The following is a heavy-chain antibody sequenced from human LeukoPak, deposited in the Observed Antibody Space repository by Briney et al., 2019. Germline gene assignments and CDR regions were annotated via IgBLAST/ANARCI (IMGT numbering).Heavy chain of an antibody. CDR3: AEVGLGIVVVVAATPGGFDY. V-gene: IGHV3-23*01. CDR1: GFTFSSYA. CDR2: ISGSGGST. D-gene: IGHD2-15*01. Sequence: GGSLRLSCAASGFTFSSYAMSWVRQAPGKGLEWVSAISGSGGSTYYADSVKGRFTISRDNSKNTLYLQMNSLRAEDTAVYYCAEVGLGIVVVVAATPGGFDYWGQGTLVTVSS. J-gene: IGHJ4*02.